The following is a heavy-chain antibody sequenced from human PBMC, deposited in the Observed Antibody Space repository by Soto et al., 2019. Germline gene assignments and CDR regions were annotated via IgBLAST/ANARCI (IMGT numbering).Heavy chain of an antibody. J-gene: IGHJ6*02. CDR2: VYYSGST. CDR3: AREGTVSV. D-gene: IGHD4-17*01. V-gene: IGHV4-59*01. Sequence: QVQLQESGPGLVKPSETLSLTCTVSGGSISSYYWSWNRQPPGKGLEWIGSVYYSGSTNYNPSLNSRVTISVDRSRNEFSLKLSSVTAADTAVYYCAREGTVSVWGQGTTVTVSS. CDR1: GGSISSYY.